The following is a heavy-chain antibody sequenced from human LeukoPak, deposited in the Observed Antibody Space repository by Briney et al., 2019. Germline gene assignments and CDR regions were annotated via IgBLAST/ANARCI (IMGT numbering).Heavy chain of an antibody. Sequence: ASVKVSCKASGYTFTSYGISWVRQAPGQGLEWMGWISAYKGNTNYAQKLQGRVTMTTDTSTSTAYMELRSLRSDDTAVYYCARDHTYYDYIWGSYRSITFDYWGQGTLVTVSS. V-gene: IGHV1-18*01. CDR3: ARDHTYYDYIWGSYRSITFDY. CDR1: GYTFTSYG. J-gene: IGHJ4*02. CDR2: ISAYKGNT. D-gene: IGHD3-16*02.